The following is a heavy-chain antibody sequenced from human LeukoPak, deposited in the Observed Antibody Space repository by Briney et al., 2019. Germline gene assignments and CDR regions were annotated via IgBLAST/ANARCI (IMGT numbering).Heavy chain of an antibody. Sequence: GGSLRLSCAASGFTFSSYAMHWVRQAPGKGLEWVAVISYDGSNKYYADSVKGRFTISRDNSKNTLYLQMYSLRAEDTAVYYCAAQPCSGGVCYLDYWGQGTLVTVSS. CDR2: ISYDGSNK. CDR3: AAQPCSGGVCYLDY. CDR1: GFTFSSYA. D-gene: IGHD2-8*02. V-gene: IGHV3-30-3*01. J-gene: IGHJ4*02.